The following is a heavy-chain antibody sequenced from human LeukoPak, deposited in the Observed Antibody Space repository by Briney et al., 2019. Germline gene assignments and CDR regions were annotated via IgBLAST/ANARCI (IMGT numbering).Heavy chain of an antibody. CDR2: INHSGST. CDR1: GGSFSGYY. CDR3: ARFDYGDGCRYFDY. D-gene: IGHD4-17*01. J-gene: IGHJ4*02. V-gene: IGHV4-34*01. Sequence: PSETLSLTCAVYGGSFSGYYWSWIRQPPGKGLEWIGEINHSGSTNYNPFLKSRVTISVDTSKNQFSLKLSSVTAADTAVYYCARFDYGDGCRYFDYWGQGTLVTVSS.